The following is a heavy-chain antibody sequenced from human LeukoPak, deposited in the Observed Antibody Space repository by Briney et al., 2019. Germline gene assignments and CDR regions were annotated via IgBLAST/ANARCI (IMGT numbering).Heavy chain of an antibody. D-gene: IGHD3-10*01. CDR1: GGTFSSYA. V-gene: IGHV1-69*05. Sequence: SVKVSCKASGGTFSSYAISWVRQAPGQGLEWMGGIIPIFGTANYAQKFQGRVTITTDESTSTAYMELSSLRSDDTAVYYCASPYYYGSGSWGLDYWGQGTLVTVSS. CDR3: ASPYYYGSGSWGLDY. J-gene: IGHJ4*02. CDR2: IIPIFGTA.